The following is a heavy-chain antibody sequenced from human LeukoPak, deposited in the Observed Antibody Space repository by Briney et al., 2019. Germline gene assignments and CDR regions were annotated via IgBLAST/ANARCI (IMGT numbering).Heavy chain of an antibody. D-gene: IGHD6-19*01. V-gene: IGHV3-23*01. CDR2: MSGSGGST. Sequence: GGSLRLSCAASGFTFSSYAMSWVRQAPGKGLEWVSAMSGSGGSTYYADAVKGRFTISRDNSKNTLYLQMNSLRADDTAVYYCAKDRVAVARRGFDPWGQGTLVTVSS. CDR3: AKDRVAVARRGFDP. CDR1: GFTFSSYA. J-gene: IGHJ5*02.